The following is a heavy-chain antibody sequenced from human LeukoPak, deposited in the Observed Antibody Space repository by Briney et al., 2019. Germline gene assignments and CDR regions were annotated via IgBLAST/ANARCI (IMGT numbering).Heavy chain of an antibody. D-gene: IGHD5-24*01. CDR3: ARGLGDGYSLEDYYMDV. V-gene: IGHV1-18*01. CDR1: GYDLTSYN. J-gene: IGHJ6*03. CDR2: IGGYNINI. Sequence: GASVKVSCKASGYDLTSYNINGVRQAPGQGLEWMGWIGGYNINIEYAQKFQGRATMTTDRSTTTAYMELGSLTSDDTATYYCARGLGDGYSLEDYYMDVSGQGTTVIVSS.